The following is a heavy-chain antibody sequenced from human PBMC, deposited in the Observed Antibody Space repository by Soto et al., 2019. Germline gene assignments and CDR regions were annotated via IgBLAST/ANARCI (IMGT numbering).Heavy chain of an antibody. D-gene: IGHD4-17*01. CDR2: INHSGST. Sequence: QPPGKGLEWVGEINHSGSTNYNPSLKSRVTISVDTSKNQFSLKLSSVTAADTAVYYCARAYGDYEYYYYYYMDVWGKGTTVTVSS. V-gene: IGHV4-34*01. CDR3: ARAYGDYEYYYYYYMDV. J-gene: IGHJ6*03.